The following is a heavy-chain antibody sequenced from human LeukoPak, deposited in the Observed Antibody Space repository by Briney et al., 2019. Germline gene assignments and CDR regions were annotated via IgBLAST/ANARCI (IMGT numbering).Heavy chain of an antibody. CDR1: GFTFSSYA. Sequence: PGGSLRLSCAASGFTFSSYALGWVRQAPGKGLEWVSAISGSGGSTYYADSVKGRFTISRDNSKITLYLQMNSLRAEDTAVYYCAKGNGGYSYSDYWGQGTLVTVSS. J-gene: IGHJ4*03. V-gene: IGHV3-23*01. D-gene: IGHD5-18*01. CDR3: AKGNGGYSYSDY. CDR2: ISGSGGST.